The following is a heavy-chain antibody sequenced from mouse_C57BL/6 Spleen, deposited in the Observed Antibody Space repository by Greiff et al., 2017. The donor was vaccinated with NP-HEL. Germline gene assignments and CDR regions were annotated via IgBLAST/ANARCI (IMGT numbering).Heavy chain of an antibody. CDR3: ARERGSSYFDY. V-gene: IGHV5-4*01. CDR2: ISDGGSYT. Sequence: EVMLVESGGGLVKPGGSLKLSCAASGFTFSSYAMSWVRQTPEKRLEWVATISDGGSYTYYPDNVKGRFTISRDNAKNNLYLQMSHLKSEDTAMYYCARERGSSYFDYWGQGTTLTVSS. J-gene: IGHJ2*01. CDR1: GFTFSSYA. D-gene: IGHD1-1*01.